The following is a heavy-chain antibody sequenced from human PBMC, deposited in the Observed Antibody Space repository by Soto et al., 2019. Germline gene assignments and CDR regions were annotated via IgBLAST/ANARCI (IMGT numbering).Heavy chain of an antibody. V-gene: IGHV4-59*01. J-gene: IGHJ6*02. CDR1: GGSISSYY. CDR3: ARDRLQNGMDV. CDR2: IYYSGST. Sequence: PSETLSLTCTVSGGSISSYYWSWIRQPPGKGLEWIGYIYYSGSTNYNPSLKSRVTISVDTSKNQFSLKLSSVTAADTAVYYCARDRLQNGMDVWGQGTTVTVSS. D-gene: IGHD4-4*01.